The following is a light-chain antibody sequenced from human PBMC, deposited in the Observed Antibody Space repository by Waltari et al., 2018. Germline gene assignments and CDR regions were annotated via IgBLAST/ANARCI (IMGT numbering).Light chain of an antibody. CDR1: QTVSSY. CDR3: QQRYNWPRFT. V-gene: IGKV3-11*01. CDR2: EAS. J-gene: IGKJ3*01. Sequence: EIVLTQSPATLSLSPGERATLSCRASQTVSSYLAWYQQKPGQAPRLLIYEASNRATGIPARFIGSGSGTDFTLTISSLEPEDFAVDYCQQRYNWPRFTFGPGTKVEIK.